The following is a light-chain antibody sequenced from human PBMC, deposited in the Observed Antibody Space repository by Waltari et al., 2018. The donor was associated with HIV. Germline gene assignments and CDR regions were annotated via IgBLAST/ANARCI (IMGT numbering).Light chain of an antibody. CDR1: SSNIGRHA. Sequence: QPVLTQPPSASGTPGQRVIISCSGSSSNIGRHAVSWYQHLPGATPTLLIFGNNHRSSGGPHRFSGSNSATSASLAISGLRSVDEADYSCAAWDDSLDGPVFGGGTKLTVL. CDR3: AAWDDSLDGPV. J-gene: IGLJ2*01. V-gene: IGLV1-44*01. CDR2: GNN.